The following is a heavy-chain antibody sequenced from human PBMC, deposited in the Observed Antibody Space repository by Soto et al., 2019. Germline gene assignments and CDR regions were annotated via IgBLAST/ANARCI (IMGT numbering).Heavy chain of an antibody. J-gene: IGHJ4*02. CDR1: GFSFGTFV. CDR3: AKNGQWLATPPEA. D-gene: IGHD6-19*01. Sequence: PRWSLRLSCAASGFSFGTFVMTWFRQAPGGGLEWVASITDSGYTASYAETVEGRFTVSRDNSKNKLHLQMNDLRAEDTATYYCAKNGQWLATPPEAWGQGTLVTVSS. V-gene: IGHV3-23*01. CDR2: ITDSGYTA.